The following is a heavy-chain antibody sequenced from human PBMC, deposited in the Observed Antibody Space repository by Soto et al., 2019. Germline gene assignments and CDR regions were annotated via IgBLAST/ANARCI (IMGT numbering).Heavy chain of an antibody. CDR3: ARVMIAVATSYYYYGMDV. Sequence: QVQLVQSGAEVKKPGSSVKVSCKASGGTFSSYAISWVRQAPGQGLEWMGGIIPIFGTANYAQKFQGRVTITADDSTSPAYMELSSLRSEDTAVYYCARVMIAVATSYYYYGMDVWGQGTTVTVSS. J-gene: IGHJ6*02. CDR1: GGTFSSYA. CDR2: IIPIFGTA. D-gene: IGHD3-22*01. V-gene: IGHV1-69*12.